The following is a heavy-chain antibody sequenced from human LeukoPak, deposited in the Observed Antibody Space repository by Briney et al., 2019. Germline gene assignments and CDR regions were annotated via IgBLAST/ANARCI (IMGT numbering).Heavy chain of an antibody. V-gene: IGHV4-34*01. D-gene: IGHD2-2*01. CDR1: GGSFSGYY. CDR3: ARDARGEYQLPRRNYYYYYGMDV. J-gene: IGHJ6*02. Sequence: PSETLSLTCAVYGGSFSGYYWSWIRQPPGKGLEWIGEINHSGSTNYNPSLKSRVTISVGTSKSQFSLKLSSVTAADTAVYYCARDARGEYQLPRRNYYYYYGMDVWGQGTTVTVSS. CDR2: INHSGST.